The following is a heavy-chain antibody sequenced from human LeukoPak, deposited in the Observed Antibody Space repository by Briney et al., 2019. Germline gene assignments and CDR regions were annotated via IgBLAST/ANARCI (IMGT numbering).Heavy chain of an antibody. J-gene: IGHJ5*02. CDR1: GGSFSGYY. D-gene: IGHD6-13*01. CDR3: ARGVIAAAGISDNWFDP. Sequence: PSETLSLTCAVYGGSFSGYYWSWIRQPPGKGLEWIGEINHSGSTSYNPSLKSRVTISVDTSKNQFSLKLSSVTAADTAVYYCARGVIAAAGISDNWFDPWGQGTLVTVSS. CDR2: INHSGST. V-gene: IGHV4-34*01.